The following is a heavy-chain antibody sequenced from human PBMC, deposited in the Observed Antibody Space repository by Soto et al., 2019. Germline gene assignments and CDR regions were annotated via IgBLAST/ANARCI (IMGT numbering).Heavy chain of an antibody. D-gene: IGHD6-13*01. V-gene: IGHV4-34*01. CDR2: INHSGST. CDR3: ARGNYRPYSIPCYYYYGMDV. Sequence: LSLTCAVYGGSFSGYYWSWIRQPPGKGLEWIGEINHSGSTNYNPSLKSRVTISVDTSKNQFSLKLSSVTAADTAVYYCARGNYRPYSIPCYYYYGMDVWGQGTTVTVSS. J-gene: IGHJ6*02. CDR1: GGSFSGYY.